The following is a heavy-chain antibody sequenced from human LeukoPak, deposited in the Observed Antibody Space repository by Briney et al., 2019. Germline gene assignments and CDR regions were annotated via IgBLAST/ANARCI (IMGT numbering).Heavy chain of an antibody. D-gene: IGHD2-2*01. Sequence: PGGSLRLSCAASGFTFSSYAMSWVRQAPGKGLEWVSAISGSGGSTYYADSVKGRFTISRDNSKNTLYLQMNSLRAEDTAVYYCAKTSVPAARWEPKYMDVWGKGTTVTVSS. CDR3: AKTSVPAARWEPKYMDV. J-gene: IGHJ6*03. V-gene: IGHV3-23*01. CDR1: GFTFSSYA. CDR2: ISGSGGST.